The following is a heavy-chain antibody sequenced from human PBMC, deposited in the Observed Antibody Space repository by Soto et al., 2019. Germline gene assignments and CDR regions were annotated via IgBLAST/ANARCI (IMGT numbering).Heavy chain of an antibody. J-gene: IGHJ4*02. D-gene: IGHD3-10*01. CDR3: ARTHSRRSIGELKD. CDR2: IYYSGST. V-gene: IGHV4-31*03. Sequence: QVQLQESGPGLVKPSQTLSLTCTVSGGSISSGGYYWSWIRQHPGKGLEWIGYIYYSGSTDYNASLKSRVTISVDRSKKQFSLKLSSVTAADTAVYYCARTHSRRSIGELKDWGQGTLVTVSS. CDR1: GGSISSGGYY.